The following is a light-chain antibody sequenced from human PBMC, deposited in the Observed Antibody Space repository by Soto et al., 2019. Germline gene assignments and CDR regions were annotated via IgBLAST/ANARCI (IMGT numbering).Light chain of an antibody. CDR1: QSVSSY. Sequence: EIVLTQSPATLSLSPGERATLSCRASQSVSSYLAWYQQKPGQAPRLLIHDASTRATGIPARFSGSGSGTDFTLTISNLEPEDFAVYYCQQRSNWPHFGGGTKVEIK. CDR2: DAS. CDR3: QQRSNWPH. J-gene: IGKJ4*01. V-gene: IGKV3-11*01.